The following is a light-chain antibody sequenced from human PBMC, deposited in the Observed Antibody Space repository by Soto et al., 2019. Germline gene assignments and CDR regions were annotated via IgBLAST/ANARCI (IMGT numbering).Light chain of an antibody. CDR1: SSDVGGYDY. CDR2: EVT. CDR3: SAYRSGSTPVV. J-gene: IGLJ7*01. V-gene: IGLV2-14*01. Sequence: QSALTQPASVSGYPGQSITISCTGTSSDVGGYDYVSWYQHHPGKAPKLMIYEVTYRPSGVSNRFSGSKSANTASLTISGLQAEDEADYYCSAYRSGSTPVVFGGGTQLTVL.